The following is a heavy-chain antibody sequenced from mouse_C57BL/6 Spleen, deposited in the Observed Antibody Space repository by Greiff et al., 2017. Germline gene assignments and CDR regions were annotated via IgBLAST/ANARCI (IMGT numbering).Heavy chain of an antibody. D-gene: IGHD1-1*01. J-gene: IGHJ2*01. V-gene: IGHV1-52*01. CDR2: IDPSDSET. CDR3: AAVYYGSSQYYFDY. CDR1: GYTFTSYW. Sequence: QVQLQQPGAELVRPGSSVKLSCKASGYTFTSYWMHWVKQRPIQGLEWIGNIDPSDSETHYNQKFKDKATLTVDKSSSTAYMQLSSLTSADSAVYYCAAVYYGSSQYYFDYWGQGTTLTVSS.